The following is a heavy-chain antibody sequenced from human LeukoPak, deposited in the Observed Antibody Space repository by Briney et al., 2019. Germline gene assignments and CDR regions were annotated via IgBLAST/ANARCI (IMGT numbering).Heavy chain of an antibody. V-gene: IGHV1-2*02. Sequence: ASVKVSCKASGYTFTSYYIHWVRQAPGQGLEWMGWISPNIGGTNYAQKFQGRVTMTRDTSISTAYMELSRLRFDDTAVYYCARDRYTSSNHFDYWGQGSLVTVSS. CDR1: GYTFTSYY. CDR2: ISPNIGGT. CDR3: ARDRYTSSNHFDY. J-gene: IGHJ4*02. D-gene: IGHD6-13*01.